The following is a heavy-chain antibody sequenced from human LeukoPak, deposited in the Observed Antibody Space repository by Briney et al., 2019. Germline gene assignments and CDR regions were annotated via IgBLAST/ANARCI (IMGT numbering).Heavy chain of an antibody. J-gene: IGHJ3*02. CDR2: ISSSSSYI. V-gene: IGHV3-21*01. D-gene: IGHD3-22*01. CDR1: GFTFSSYS. CDR3: AREQDTYYYDSSGHDAFDI. Sequence: PGGSLRLSCAASGFTFSSYSMNWVRQAPGKGLEWVSSISSSSSYIYYADSVKGRFTISRDNAKNSLYLQMNSLRAEDTAVYYCAREQDTYYYDSSGHDAFDIWGQGTMVTVSP.